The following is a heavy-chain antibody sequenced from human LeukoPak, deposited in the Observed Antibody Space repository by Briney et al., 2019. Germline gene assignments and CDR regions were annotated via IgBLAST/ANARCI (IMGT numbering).Heavy chain of an antibody. J-gene: IGHJ5*02. CDR2: IYYSGST. CDR1: GGSISSYY. CDR3: ARGTSRLGYCSGGSCYTPPFDP. V-gene: IGHV4-59*01. D-gene: IGHD2-15*01. Sequence: PSETLSLTCTVSGGSISSYYWSWIRQPPGKGLEWIGYIYYSGSTNYNPSLKSRVTISVDTSKNQFSLKLSSVTAADTAVYYCARGTSRLGYCSGGSCYTPPFDPWGQGTLVTVSS.